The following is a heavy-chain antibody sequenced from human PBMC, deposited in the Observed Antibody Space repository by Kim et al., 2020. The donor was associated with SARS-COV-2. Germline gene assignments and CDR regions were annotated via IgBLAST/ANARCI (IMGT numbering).Heavy chain of an antibody. V-gene: IGHV3-66*01. Sequence: STYYADSVKGRFTISRDNSKNTLYLQMNSLRAEDTAVYYCGTMVRGVTRDWGQGTLVTVSS. D-gene: IGHD3-10*01. CDR3: GTMVRGVTRD. J-gene: IGHJ4*02. CDR2: ST.